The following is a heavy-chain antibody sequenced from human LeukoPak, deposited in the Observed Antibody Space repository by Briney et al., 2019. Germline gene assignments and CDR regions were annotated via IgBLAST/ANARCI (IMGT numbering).Heavy chain of an antibody. CDR2: IYYSGGT. D-gene: IGHD5-12*01. CDR1: GGSISSGGYY. V-gene: IGHV4-31*03. CDR3: AREEMGSGYDPKTIYFDY. J-gene: IGHJ4*02. Sequence: SQTLSLTCTVSGGSISSGGYYWSWIRQHPGKDLEWIGYIYYSGGTYYNPSLKSRVTISVDTSKNQFSLKLSSVTAADTAVYYCAREEMGSGYDPKTIYFDYWGQGTLVTVSS.